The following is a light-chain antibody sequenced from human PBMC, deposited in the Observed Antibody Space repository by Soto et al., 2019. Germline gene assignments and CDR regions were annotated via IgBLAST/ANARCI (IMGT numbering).Light chain of an antibody. CDR2: KAS. V-gene: IGKV1-5*03. CDR3: QHYNSYSEA. Sequence: DIQMTQSPSTLSGSVGDRVTITCRASQTISSWLAWYQQKPGKAPKLLIYKASTLKSGVPSRFSGSGSGTEINLTISSLQPDDFATYYCQHYNSYSEAFGQGTKVDIK. J-gene: IGKJ1*01. CDR1: QTISSW.